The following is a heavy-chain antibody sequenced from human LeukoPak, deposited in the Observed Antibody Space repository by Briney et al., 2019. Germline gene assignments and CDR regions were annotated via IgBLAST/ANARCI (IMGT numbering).Heavy chain of an antibody. CDR2: IYISGTT. Sequence: SETLSLTCSVSGDSISNYYWSWIRQPAGMGLEWIGRIYISGTTNYNPSLKSRVTISVDTSKNQFSLKLSSVTAADTAVYYCARDQDDYGGNAFFDYWGQGTLVTVSS. CDR3: ARDQDDYGGNAFFDY. CDR1: GDSISNYY. D-gene: IGHD4-23*01. J-gene: IGHJ4*02. V-gene: IGHV4-4*07.